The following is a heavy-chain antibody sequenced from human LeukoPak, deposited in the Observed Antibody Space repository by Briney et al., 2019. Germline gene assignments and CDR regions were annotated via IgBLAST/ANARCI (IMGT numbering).Heavy chain of an antibody. V-gene: IGHV4-30-2*01. CDR3: ARGVGGWYEYFDY. CDR2: INHSGST. CDR1: GGSISSGGYY. Sequence: ASQTLSLTCTVSGGSISSGGYYWSWIRQPPGKGLEWIGEINHSGSTNYNPSLKSRVTISVDTSKNQFSLKLSSVTAADTAVYYCARGVGGWYEYFDYWGQGALVTVSS. D-gene: IGHD6-19*01. J-gene: IGHJ4*02.